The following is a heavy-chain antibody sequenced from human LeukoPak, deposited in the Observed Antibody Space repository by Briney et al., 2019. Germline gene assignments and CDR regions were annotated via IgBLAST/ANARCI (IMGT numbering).Heavy chain of an antibody. Sequence: SETLFLTCTVSGGSSSSSSYYWGWIRQPPGKGLEWIGSIKYSGSIYYNASLKSRLTISVDTSKNQFSLRLSSVTAADTAVYYCASSYELLRRPFDSWGQGTLVTVSS. CDR1: GGSSSSSSYY. CDR2: IKYSGSI. D-gene: IGHD2-2*01. J-gene: IGHJ4*02. CDR3: ASSYELLRRPFDS. V-gene: IGHV4-39*01.